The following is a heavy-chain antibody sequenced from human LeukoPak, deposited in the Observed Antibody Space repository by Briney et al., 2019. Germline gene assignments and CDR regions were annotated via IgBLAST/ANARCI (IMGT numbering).Heavy chain of an antibody. CDR1: GFTFSSYR. J-gene: IGHJ4*02. Sequence: GGSLRLSCAASGFTFSSYRMSWVRQAPGKGLEWVANIKQDGSEKYYVDSVKGRFTISRDNDKNSLFLQMTSLRAEDTAVYYCARVGGRYSPLGYWGQGTLVTVSS. V-gene: IGHV3-7*01. CDR3: ARVGGRYSPLGY. D-gene: IGHD3-16*02. CDR2: IKQDGSEK.